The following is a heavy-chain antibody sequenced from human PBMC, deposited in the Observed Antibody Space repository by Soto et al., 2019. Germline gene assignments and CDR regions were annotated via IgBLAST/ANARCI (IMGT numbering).Heavy chain of an antibody. CDR2: ICNSGTT. CDR1: GGSIRSYC. V-gene: IGHV4-59*12. D-gene: IGHD5-12*01. Sequence: SETLSLTCTVSGGSIRSYCWTWIRQPPGKGLEWIGYICNSGTTNYNPSLKSRVTISVDTSKNQFSLKLSSVTAADTAVYYCARGRTWIRFDFCGQGTLVTVSA. J-gene: IGHJ4*02. CDR3: ARGRTWIRFDF.